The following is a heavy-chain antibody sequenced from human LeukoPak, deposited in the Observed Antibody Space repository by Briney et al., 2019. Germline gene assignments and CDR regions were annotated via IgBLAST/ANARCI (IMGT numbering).Heavy chain of an antibody. D-gene: IGHD6-19*01. J-gene: IGHJ4*02. V-gene: IGHV3-30-3*01. Sequence: GGSLRLSCAASGFTFSSYAMHWVRQAPGKGLEWVAVISFAGSNKYYADSVKGRFTISRDNSKNTLYLQMNSLRPEDTAVYYCATTFYSSGTGVPIYYWGQGALVTVSS. CDR3: ATTFYSSGTGVPIYY. CDR1: GFTFSSYA. CDR2: ISFAGSNK.